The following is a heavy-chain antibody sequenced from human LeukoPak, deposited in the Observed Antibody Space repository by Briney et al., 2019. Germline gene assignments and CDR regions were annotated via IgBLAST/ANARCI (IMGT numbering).Heavy chain of an antibody. J-gene: IGHJ6*03. CDR2: INPNSGGT. V-gene: IGHV1-2*02. Sequence: ASVKVSCKASGYTFTGYYMHWVRQAPGQGLEWMGWINPNSGGTNYAQKFQGRVTMTRDTSISTAYMELSRLRSDDTAVYYCARVRLYCSSTSCYLYYYYYMDVWGKGTTVTVSS. CDR3: ARVRLYCSSTSCYLYYYYYMDV. CDR1: GYTFTGYY. D-gene: IGHD2-2*01.